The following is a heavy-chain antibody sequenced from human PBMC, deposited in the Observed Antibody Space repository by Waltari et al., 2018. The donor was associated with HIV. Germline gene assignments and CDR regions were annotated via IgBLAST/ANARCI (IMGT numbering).Heavy chain of an antibody. V-gene: IGHV4-38-2*01. CDR3: ARVDGGNHFDY. CDR1: GYSISSGYY. D-gene: IGHD2-15*01. J-gene: IGHJ4*02. Sequence: QVQLQESGPGLVKPSETLSLTCAVSGYSISSGYYWGWIRQPPGKGLEWIGSIYHSGSTYYNPSLKSRVTISVDTSKNQFSLKLSSVTAADTAVYYCARVDGGNHFDYWGQGTLVTVSS. CDR2: IYHSGST.